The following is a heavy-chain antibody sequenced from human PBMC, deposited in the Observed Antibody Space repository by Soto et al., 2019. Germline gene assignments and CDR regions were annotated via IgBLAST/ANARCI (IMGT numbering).Heavy chain of an antibody. CDR2: ISAYNGNT. J-gene: IGHJ4*02. D-gene: IGHD3-16*02. CDR1: GYTFTSYG. CDR3: ARASVIRSQNAFDY. Sequence: QVQLVQSGAEVKKPGASVKVSCKASGYTFTSYGISWVRQAPGQGLEWMGWISAYNGNTNYAQKLQCRVTMTTDTATSTAYMEPRSLRSDDTAVYYCARASVIRSQNAFDYWCQGTLVTVSS. V-gene: IGHV1-18*01.